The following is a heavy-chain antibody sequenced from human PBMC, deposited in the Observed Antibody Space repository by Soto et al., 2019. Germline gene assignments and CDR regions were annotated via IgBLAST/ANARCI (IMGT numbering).Heavy chain of an antibody. D-gene: IGHD2-15*01. Sequence: PSETLSLTCTVSGGSISSSSYYWGWIRQPPGKGLEWIGSIYYSGSTYYNPSLKSRVTISVDTSKNQFSLKLSSVTAADTAVYYCARRISGYYYGMDVWGQGTTVTVSS. V-gene: IGHV4-39*01. J-gene: IGHJ6*02. CDR3: ARRISGYYYGMDV. CDR1: GGSISSSSYY. CDR2: IYYSGST.